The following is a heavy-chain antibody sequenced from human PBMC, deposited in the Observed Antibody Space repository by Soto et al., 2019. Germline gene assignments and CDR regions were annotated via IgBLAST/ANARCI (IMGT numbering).Heavy chain of an antibody. J-gene: IGHJ6*01. CDR3: AREYTAWPLAYGLDV. D-gene: IGHD2-2*02. Sequence: VGSLRLSCVGSGFTFITYSINWVRQAPGKGLEWVSSISSRGDIYYADSVKGRFTISRDNAKNSVSLQMNSLRAEDTAVYYCAREYTAWPLAYGLDVWGQGTTVTVS. CDR1: GFTFITYS. V-gene: IGHV3-21*01. CDR2: ISSRGDI.